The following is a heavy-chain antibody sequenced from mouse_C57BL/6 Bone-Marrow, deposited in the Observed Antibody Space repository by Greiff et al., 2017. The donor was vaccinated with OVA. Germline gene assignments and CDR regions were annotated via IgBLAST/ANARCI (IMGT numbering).Heavy chain of an antibody. CDR1: GYTFTSYW. J-gene: IGHJ4*01. CDR3: ARRGPITTVVAPYYYAMDY. D-gene: IGHD1-1*01. V-gene: IGHV1-64*01. Sequence: VQLQQPGAELVKPGASVKLSCKASGYTFTSYWMHWVKQRPGQGLEWIGMIHPNSGSTNYNEKFKSKATLTVDKSSSTAYMQLSSLTSEDSAVYYCARRGPITTVVAPYYYAMDYWGQGTSVTVSS. CDR2: IHPNSGST.